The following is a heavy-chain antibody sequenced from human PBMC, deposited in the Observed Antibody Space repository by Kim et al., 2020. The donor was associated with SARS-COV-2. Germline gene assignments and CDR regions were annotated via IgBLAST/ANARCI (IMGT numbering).Heavy chain of an antibody. CDR1: GYTFTSYA. Sequence: ASVKVSCKASGYTFTSYAMHWVRQAPGQRLEWMGWINAGNGNTKYSQKFQGRVTITRDTSASTAYMELSSLRSEDTAVYYCARMPWDFWSGYWAYYFDYWGQGTLVTVSS. CDR2: INAGNGNT. CDR3: ARMPWDFWSGYWAYYFDY. V-gene: IGHV1-3*01. D-gene: IGHD3-3*01. J-gene: IGHJ4*02.